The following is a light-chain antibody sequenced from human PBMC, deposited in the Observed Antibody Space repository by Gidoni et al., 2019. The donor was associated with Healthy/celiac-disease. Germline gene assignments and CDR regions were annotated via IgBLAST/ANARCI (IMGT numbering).Light chain of an antibody. CDR2: GAS. CDR1: QSVSSN. Sequence: EIVMTQSPAPLSVSPGERATLSCRASQSVSSNLAWYQQKPGQAPRLLIYGASTRATGIPARFSGSGSGTEFTITISSLQSEDFAVYYCQQYNNWPPLTFGGGTKVEIK. CDR3: QQYNNWPPLT. J-gene: IGKJ4*01. V-gene: IGKV3-15*01.